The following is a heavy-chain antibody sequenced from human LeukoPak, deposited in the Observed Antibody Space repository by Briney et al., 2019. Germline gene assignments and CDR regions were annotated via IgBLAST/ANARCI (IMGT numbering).Heavy chain of an antibody. V-gene: IGHV3-7*01. Sequence: PGGSLRLSCAASGFTFRSFYMSWVRQAPGKGLEWVAKVNENGREIYYADSVKGRFTISRDNAKNSLYLQMNSLRAEDTAVYYCARAPSLASYYFDYWGQGTLVTVSS. CDR2: VNENGREI. CDR3: ARAPSLASYYFDY. CDR1: GFTFRSFY. J-gene: IGHJ4*02.